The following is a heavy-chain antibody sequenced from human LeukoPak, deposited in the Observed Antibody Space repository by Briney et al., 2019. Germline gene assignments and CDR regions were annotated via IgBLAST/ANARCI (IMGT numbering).Heavy chain of an antibody. J-gene: IGHJ2*01. CDR2: IVVGSGNT. D-gene: IGHD6-13*01. CDR1: GFTFTSSA. CDR3: ARDLAAAGTDWYFDL. V-gene: IGHV1-58*02. Sequence: SVKVSCKASGFTFTSSAMQWVRQARGQRLEWIGWIVVGSGNTNYAQKFQERVTITRDMSTSTAYMELSSLRSEDTAVYYCARDLAAAGTDWYFDLWGRGTLVTVSS.